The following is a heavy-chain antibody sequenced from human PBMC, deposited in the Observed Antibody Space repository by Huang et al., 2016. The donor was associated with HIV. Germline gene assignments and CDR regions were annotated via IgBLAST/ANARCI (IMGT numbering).Heavy chain of an antibody. Sequence: QIQLMQSGPELKQPGASVKVSCKASGYTFTSYGITWGRQAPGQGPEWMGWIRASSGDTEYAQKVQGRVTLTTDTSTNIAYMELRSLRSDDTAKYYCARDPKYHRIGYYRQRRGIDIWGQGTMVIVSS. CDR1: GYTFTSYG. CDR2: IRASSGDT. J-gene: IGHJ3*02. CDR3: ARDPKYHRIGYYRQRRGIDI. D-gene: IGHD3-22*01. V-gene: IGHV1-18*01.